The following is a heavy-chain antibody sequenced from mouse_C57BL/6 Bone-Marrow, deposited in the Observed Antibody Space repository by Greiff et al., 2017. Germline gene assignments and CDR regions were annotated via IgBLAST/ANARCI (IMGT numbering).Heavy chain of an antibody. V-gene: IGHV5-12*01. CDR3: ARHEGYYYGSSSYWYFDV. CDR1: GFTFSDYY. J-gene: IGHJ1*03. Sequence: EVKLEESGGGLVQPGGSLKLSCAASGFTFSDYYMYWVRQTPEKRLEWVAYISNGGGSTYYPDTVKGRFTISRDNAKNTLYLQMSRLKSEDTAMYYCARHEGYYYGSSSYWYFDVWGTGTTVTVSS. D-gene: IGHD1-1*01. CDR2: ISNGGGST.